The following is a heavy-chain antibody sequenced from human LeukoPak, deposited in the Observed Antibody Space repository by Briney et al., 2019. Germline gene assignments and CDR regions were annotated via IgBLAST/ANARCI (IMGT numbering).Heavy chain of an antibody. CDR1: GFTFSSYN. D-gene: IGHD1-26*01. CDR3: AKVSYVQFQYYYMDV. Sequence: GGSLRLSCAASGFTFSSYNMDWVRQAPGKGLEWVSSISSSSSYIYYADSVKGRFTISRDNAKNSLHLQMNSLRAEDTAVYYCAKVSYVQFQYYYMDVWGKGTTVTVSS. J-gene: IGHJ6*03. CDR2: ISSSSSYI. V-gene: IGHV3-21*01.